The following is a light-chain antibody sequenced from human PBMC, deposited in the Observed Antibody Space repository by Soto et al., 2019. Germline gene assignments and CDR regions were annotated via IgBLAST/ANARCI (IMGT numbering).Light chain of an antibody. CDR2: AAS. V-gene: IGKV1-6*01. CDR1: QDIGSD. Sequence: IQMTQSPSSLSASVGDRVIITCRASQDIGSDLAWYQQKPGKAPKLLIYAASSLQSGVPSRFSGSGSGTDFTPTISSLQPEDFATYYCLQDYNYPRTFGQGTKVDIK. CDR3: LQDYNYPRT. J-gene: IGKJ1*01.